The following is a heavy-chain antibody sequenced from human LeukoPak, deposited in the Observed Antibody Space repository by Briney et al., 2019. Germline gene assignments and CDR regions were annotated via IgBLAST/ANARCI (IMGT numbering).Heavy chain of an antibody. J-gene: IGHJ4*02. D-gene: IGHD2-15*01. V-gene: IGHV1-69*13. CDR1: GGTFTSYV. CDR3: ARVGRVVGQPVFDY. CDR2: IIPIFGTA. Sequence: ASVKVSCKASGGTFTSYVISWVRQAPGQGLEWMGGIIPIFGTANHAQKFQGRVTITADESTSTAYMELSSLRSEETAVYYCARVGRVVGQPVFDYWGQGTLVTVSS.